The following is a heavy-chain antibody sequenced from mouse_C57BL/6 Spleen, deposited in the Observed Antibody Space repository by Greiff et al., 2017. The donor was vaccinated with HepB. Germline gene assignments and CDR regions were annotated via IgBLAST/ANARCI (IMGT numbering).Heavy chain of an antibody. Sequence: VKLVESGAELAKPGASVKLSCKASGYTFTSYWMHWVNQRPGQGLEWIGYINPSSGYTKYNQKFKDKATLTADKSSSTAYMQLSSLTYEDSAVYYCARYYYGSSHAMDYWGQGTSVTVSS. V-gene: IGHV1-7*01. D-gene: IGHD1-1*01. CDR1: GYTFTSYW. J-gene: IGHJ4*01. CDR2: INPSSGYT. CDR3: ARYYYGSSHAMDY.